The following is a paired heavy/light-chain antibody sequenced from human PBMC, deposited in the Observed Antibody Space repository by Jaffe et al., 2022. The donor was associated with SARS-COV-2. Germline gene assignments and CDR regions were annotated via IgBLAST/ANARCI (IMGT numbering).Heavy chain of an antibody. Sequence: EVQLLESGGGLVQPGGSLRLSCAASGFTFSSYGMSWVRQAPGKGLEWVSDINGGGGSTYYADSVKGRFTISRDNSKNTLYLQMNSLRADDTAVYYCAKGGVTPHPLYISDCWGQGTLVTVSS. CDR1: GFTFSSYG. CDR3: AKGGVTPHPLYISDC. V-gene: IGHV3-23*01. J-gene: IGHJ4*02. D-gene: IGHD2-21*02. CDR2: INGGGGST.
Light chain of an antibody. CDR2: KAS. V-gene: IGKV1-5*03. J-gene: IGKJ2*01. CDR3: QHYDSPMYT. CDR1: QSISSW. Sequence: IQMTQSPSTLSASVGDRVTITCRASQSISSWLAWYQQKPGKAPKLLIYKASSLESGVPSRFSGSGSGTEFTLTISSLQPDDFATYYCQHYDSPMYTFGQGTKLEIK.